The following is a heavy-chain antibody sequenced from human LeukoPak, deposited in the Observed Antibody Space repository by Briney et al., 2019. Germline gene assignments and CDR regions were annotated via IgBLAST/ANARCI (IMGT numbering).Heavy chain of an antibody. Sequence: GGSLRLSCEASGFTFSSYSMNWVRQAPGKGLEWVSSISSSSSYIYYADSVKGRFTISRDNAKNSLYLQMNSLRAEDTAVYYCAREDSSGTDAFDIWGQGTMVTVSS. V-gene: IGHV3-21*01. D-gene: IGHD6-19*01. CDR2: ISSSSSYI. J-gene: IGHJ3*02. CDR3: AREDSSGTDAFDI. CDR1: GFTFSSYS.